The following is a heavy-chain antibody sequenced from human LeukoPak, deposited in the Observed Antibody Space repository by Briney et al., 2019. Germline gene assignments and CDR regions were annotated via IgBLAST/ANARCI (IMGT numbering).Heavy chain of an antibody. D-gene: IGHD4-23*01. Sequence: SETLSLTCTVSGGSIGIYYWSWIRQPPGKGLEWIGYIYNSGSTNYNPSLKSRVTISVDTSKNQFSLNLGSVTAADTAVYYCARYYETTVEAFDIWGQGTMVTVSS. V-gene: IGHV4-59*01. CDR2: IYNSGST. CDR3: ARYYETTVEAFDI. J-gene: IGHJ3*02. CDR1: GGSIGIYY.